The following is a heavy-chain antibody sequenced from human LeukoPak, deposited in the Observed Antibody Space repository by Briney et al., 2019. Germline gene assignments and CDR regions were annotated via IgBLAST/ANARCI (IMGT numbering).Heavy chain of an antibody. D-gene: IGHD3-10*01. V-gene: IGHV3-21*01. CDR2: ISSSSSYI. J-gene: IGHJ4*02. CDR1: GFTFSSYS. CDR3: AKGWAYYYGSGSRSVDY. Sequence: GGSLRLSCAASGFTFSSYSMNWVRQAPGKGLEWVSSISSSSSYIYYADSVKGRFTISRDNSKNTLYLQMNSLRAEDTAVYYCAKGWAYYYGSGSRSVDYWGQGTLVTVSS.